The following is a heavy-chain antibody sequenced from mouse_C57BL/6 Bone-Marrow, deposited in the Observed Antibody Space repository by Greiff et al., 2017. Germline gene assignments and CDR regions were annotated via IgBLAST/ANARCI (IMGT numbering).Heavy chain of an antibody. D-gene: IGHD2-4*01. CDR1: GYTFTSYW. CDR2: IDPSDSYT. V-gene: IGHV1-69*01. CDR3: ARDGAGLPWWYFDV. Sequence: VQLQQPGAELVMPGASVKLSCKASGYTFTSYWMHWVKQRPGQGLEWIGEIDPSDSYTNYNQKFKGKSTLTVDKSSSTAYMQLSSLTSADSAVYYCARDGAGLPWWYFDVWGTGTTVTVSS. J-gene: IGHJ1*03.